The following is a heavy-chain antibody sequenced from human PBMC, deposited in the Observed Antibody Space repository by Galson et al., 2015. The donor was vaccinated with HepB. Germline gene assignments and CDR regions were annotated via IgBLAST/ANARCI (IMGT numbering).Heavy chain of an antibody. CDR1: GGFISSYY. V-gene: IGHV4-59*08. CDR3: ARQEQQLGTDY. J-gene: IGHJ4*02. Sequence: TLSLTCTVSGGFISSYYWSWIRQPPGKGLEWIGYIYYSGSTNYNPSLKSRVTISVDTSKNQFSLKLSSVTAADTAMYYCARQEQQLGTDYWGQGTLVTVSS. D-gene: IGHD6-13*01. CDR2: IYYSGST.